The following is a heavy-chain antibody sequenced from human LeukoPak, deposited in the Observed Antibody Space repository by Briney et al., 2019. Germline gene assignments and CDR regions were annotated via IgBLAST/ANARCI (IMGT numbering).Heavy chain of an antibody. CDR2: ISSSSSYI. V-gene: IGHV3-21*01. Sequence: GGSLRLSCAASGFTFSSYSMNWVRQAPGKGLEWVSSISSSSSYIYYADSVKGRFTISRDNAKNSLYLQMNSLRAEDTAVYYCARDDITMVRGVINSFFDYWGQGTLVTVSS. D-gene: IGHD3-10*01. J-gene: IGHJ4*02. CDR1: GFTFSSYS. CDR3: ARDDITMVRGVINSFFDY.